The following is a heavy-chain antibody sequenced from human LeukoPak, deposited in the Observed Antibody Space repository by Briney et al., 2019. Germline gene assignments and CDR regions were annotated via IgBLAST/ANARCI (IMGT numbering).Heavy chain of an antibody. CDR2: ISGSGGST. CDR1: GFTFSSYA. Sequence: PGGSLRLSCAASGFTFSSYAMSWVRQAPGKGLEWVSAISGSGGSTYYADSVKGRFTISRDNSKNTLYLQMNSLRAEDTAVYYCAKVVSGSYYRLYYGMDVWGQGTTVTVSS. CDR3: AKVVSGSYYRLYYGMDV. D-gene: IGHD1-26*01. V-gene: IGHV3-23*01. J-gene: IGHJ6*02.